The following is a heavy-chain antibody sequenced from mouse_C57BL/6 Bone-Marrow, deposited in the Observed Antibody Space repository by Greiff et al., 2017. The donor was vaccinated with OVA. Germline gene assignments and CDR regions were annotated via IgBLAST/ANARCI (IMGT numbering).Heavy chain of an antibody. Sequence: QVQLQQPGAELVMPGASVKLSCKASGYTLTSYWMHWVKQRPGQGLEWIGEIDPSDSYTNYNQKFKGKSTLTVDKSSSTAYMQLSSLTSEDSAVYYCVTYDYDDYWGQGTTLTVSS. CDR2: IDPSDSYT. J-gene: IGHJ2*01. CDR1: GYTLTSYW. V-gene: IGHV1-69*01. D-gene: IGHD2-4*01. CDR3: VTYDYDDY.